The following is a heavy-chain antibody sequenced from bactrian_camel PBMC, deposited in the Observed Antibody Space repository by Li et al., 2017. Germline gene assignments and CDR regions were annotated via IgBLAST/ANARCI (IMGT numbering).Heavy chain of an antibody. CDR2: ITTGTGNT. CDR3: AEGRGSRGEHCYSLNY. J-gene: IGHJ4*01. V-gene: IGHV3S1*01. Sequence: HVQLVESGGGSVQSGGSLRLSCADSGHGYSWYCMAWFRQAAGKEREGVATITTGTGNTDYADSVKGRFTISQDSARNTVYLQMNNIQPEDTATYYCAEGRGSRGEHCYSLNYWGQGTQVTVS. CDR1: GHGYSWYC. D-gene: IGHD6*01.